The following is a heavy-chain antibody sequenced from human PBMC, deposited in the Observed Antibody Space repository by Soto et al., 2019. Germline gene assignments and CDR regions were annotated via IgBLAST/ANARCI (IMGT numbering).Heavy chain of an antibody. J-gene: IGHJ4*02. CDR1: GGSISSGGYS. Sequence: QLQLQESGSGLVKPSQTLSLTCAVSGGSISSGGYSWSWIRQPPGKGLEWIGYIYHSGSTYYNPSRKLTATVTVDSSKTQISLKLSLCSAAATAVYYCARGMTTVTTLDYWGQGTLVTVSS. CDR3: ARGMTTVTTLDY. D-gene: IGHD4-17*01. V-gene: IGHV4-30-2*01. CDR2: IYHSGST.